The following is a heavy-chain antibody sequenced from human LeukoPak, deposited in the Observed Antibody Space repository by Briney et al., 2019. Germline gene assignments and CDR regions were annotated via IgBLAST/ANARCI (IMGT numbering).Heavy chain of an antibody. V-gene: IGHV3-23*01. CDR1: GFTFSSYA. J-gene: IGHJ4*02. CDR3: AKFIVVVVPAATTPTDY. Sequence: GGSLRLSCAASGFTFSSYAMSWVRQAPGKGPEWVSAISGSGGSTYYADSVKGRFTISRDNSKNTLYLQVNSLRAEDTAVYYCAKFIVVVVPAATTPTDYWGQGTLVTVSS. D-gene: IGHD2-2*01. CDR2: ISGSGGST.